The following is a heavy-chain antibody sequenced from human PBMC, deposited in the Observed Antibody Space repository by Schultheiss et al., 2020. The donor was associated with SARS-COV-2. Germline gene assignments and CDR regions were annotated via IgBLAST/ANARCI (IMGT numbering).Heavy chain of an antibody. Sequence: AGSLRLSCAASGFTFSKSWMNWVRQAPGKGLVWVAHINPDGSITNYADSVKGRFTISRDNAKNTLYLQMNSLTADDTAVYYCLSLLVASWGQGALVTVSS. CDR2: INPDGSIT. J-gene: IGHJ4*02. CDR1: GFTFSKSW. D-gene: IGHD2/OR15-2a*01. CDR3: LSLLVAS. V-gene: IGHV3-74*01.